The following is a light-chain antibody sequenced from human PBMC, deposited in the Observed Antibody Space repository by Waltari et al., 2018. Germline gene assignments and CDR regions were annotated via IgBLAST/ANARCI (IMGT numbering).Light chain of an antibody. CDR1: QGINTF. J-gene: IGKJ2*01. CDR2: SAS. Sequence: DIQLTQSPSFLSASVGDRVTITCRAGQGINTFLAWYQHKPGQAPNLLIDSASTLQSGGPSRFSGSGSGTDFTLTISGLQPEDYATYYCLQVNSYPHTFGQGTKLEIK. CDR3: LQVNSYPHT. V-gene: IGKV1-9*01.